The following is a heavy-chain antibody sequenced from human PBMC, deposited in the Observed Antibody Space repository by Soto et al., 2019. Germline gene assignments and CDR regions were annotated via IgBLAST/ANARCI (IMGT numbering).Heavy chain of an antibody. CDR2: VRGRDGST. D-gene: IGHD5-12*01. CDR1: GFTFTTFD. V-gene: IGHV3-23*01. J-gene: IGHJ4*02. Sequence: EVQLLESGGGLVQPGASLRLSCAASGFTFTTFDMSWARQAPGKGLEWVSVVRGRDGSTSYADSLKGRFTISKDSSKNTLYLQMNSLRSGDTALYYCAKGAWLDYWGQGTLGTVSS. CDR3: AKGAWLDY.